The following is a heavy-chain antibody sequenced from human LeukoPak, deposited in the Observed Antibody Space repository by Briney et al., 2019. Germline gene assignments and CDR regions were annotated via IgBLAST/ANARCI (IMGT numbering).Heavy chain of an antibody. J-gene: IGHJ4*02. CDR1: GFTFSSYG. V-gene: IGHV3-33*01. CDR2: IWYDGSNK. Sequence: GRSLTLSCAASGFTFSSYGMHWVRQPPGKGLEWVAVIWYDGSNKYYADSVKGRFTISRDNSKNTLYLQMNSLRAEDTAVYYCARDPALLDYWGQGTLVTVSS. CDR3: ARDPALLDY.